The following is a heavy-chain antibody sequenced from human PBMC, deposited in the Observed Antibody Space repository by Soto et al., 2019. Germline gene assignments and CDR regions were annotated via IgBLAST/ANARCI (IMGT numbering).Heavy chain of an antibody. J-gene: IGHJ5*02. CDR1: GGSISTASYY. V-gene: IGHV4-39*01. Sequence: QLLLQELGPGLVKPSETLSLTCTVSGGSISTASYYWGWIRQAPGKGLEWIASVNYAGTTYYSPSLKSSIAISIDTPKNQFSLKVTSVTAADTGLYFCARLMMDRSWYFDWFDPWGQGTLVTVSS. D-gene: IGHD6-13*01. CDR2: VNYAGTT. CDR3: ARLMMDRSWYFDWFDP.